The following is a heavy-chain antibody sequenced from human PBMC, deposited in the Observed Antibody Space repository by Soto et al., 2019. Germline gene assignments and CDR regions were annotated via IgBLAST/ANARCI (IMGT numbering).Heavy chain of an antibody. V-gene: IGHV4-39*02. Sequence: PSETLSLTCTVSGGSISSANYYWGWIRQPPGKGLEWIATIYYTGSTYYNPSLKSRVTISVDTSKNHFSLKLTSVTAADTAVYYCERMWLEELFYFHYWGPGTLVTVSS. CDR2: IYYTGST. CDR3: ERMWLEELFYFHY. D-gene: IGHD3-10*01. J-gene: IGHJ4*02. CDR1: GGSISSANYY.